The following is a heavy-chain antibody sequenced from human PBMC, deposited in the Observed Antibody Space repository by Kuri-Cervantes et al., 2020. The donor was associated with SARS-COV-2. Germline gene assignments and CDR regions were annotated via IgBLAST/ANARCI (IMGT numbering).Heavy chain of an antibody. CDR3: ARDIGDWNPDGFDI. V-gene: IGHV1-2*02. J-gene: IGHJ3*02. CDR2: INPNSGGT. CDR1: GYTFTGYY. D-gene: IGHD1-1*01. Sequence: ASVKVSCKASGYTFTGYYMHWVRQAPGQGLEWMGWINPNSGGTNYAQKFQGRVTMTRITSISTAYMELSSLRFGDAAVYYCARDIGDWNPDGFDIWGQGTIVTVSS.